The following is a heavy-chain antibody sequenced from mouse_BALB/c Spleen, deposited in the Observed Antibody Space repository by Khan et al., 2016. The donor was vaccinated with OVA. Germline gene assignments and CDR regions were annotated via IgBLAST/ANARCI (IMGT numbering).Heavy chain of an antibody. CDR3: AREEALYYFDY. D-gene: IGHD3-2*02. V-gene: IGHV1-76*01. Sequence: VELVESGAEMVRPGASVKLSCKTSGYIFTSYWINWVKQRSGRGLEWIARIYLGTENTYYNEKLKDKATLTADKSSSTAYMQLSSLKSEDSAVYFCAREEALYYFDYWGQGTTLTVSS. CDR2: IYLGTENT. CDR1: GYIFTSYW. J-gene: IGHJ2*01.